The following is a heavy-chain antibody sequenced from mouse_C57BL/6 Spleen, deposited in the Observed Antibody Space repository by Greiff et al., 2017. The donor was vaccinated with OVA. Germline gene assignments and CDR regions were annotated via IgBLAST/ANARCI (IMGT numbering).Heavy chain of an antibody. V-gene: IGHV1-55*01. Sequence: VQLQQPGAELVKPGASVKMSCKASGYTFTSYWITWVKQRPGQGLEWIGDIYPGSGSTNYNEKFKSKATLTVDTSSSTAYMQLSSLTSEDSAVYYCARRGLRLGAMDYWGQGTSVTVSS. CDR3: ARRGLRLGAMDY. CDR1: GYTFTSYW. CDR2: IYPGSGST. D-gene: IGHD2-4*01. J-gene: IGHJ4*01.